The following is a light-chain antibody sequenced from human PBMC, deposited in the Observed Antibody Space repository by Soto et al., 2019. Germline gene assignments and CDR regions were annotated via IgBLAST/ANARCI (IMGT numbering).Light chain of an antibody. CDR3: CAYAGNYIFI. CDR2: DAS. V-gene: IGLV2-11*01. J-gene: IGLJ2*01. Sequence: QSALTQPRSVSGFPGQSVTISCSGTRSDVGRFDYVSWFQQHPGKAPKLMIYDASKRPSGVPDRFSGSRSANTASLTISGLQAEDEGDYYCCAYAGNYIFIFGGGTKLTVL. CDR1: RSDVGRFDY.